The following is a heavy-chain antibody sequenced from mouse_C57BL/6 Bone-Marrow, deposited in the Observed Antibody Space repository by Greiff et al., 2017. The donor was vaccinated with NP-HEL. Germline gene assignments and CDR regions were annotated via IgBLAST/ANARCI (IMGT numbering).Heavy chain of an antibody. V-gene: IGHV5-12*01. CDR1: GFTFSDYY. J-gene: IGHJ4*01. CDR3: ASYDYYAMDY. CDR2: ISNGGGST. Sequence: EVKVVESGGGLVQPGGSLKLSCAASGFTFSDYYMYWVRQTPEKRLEWVAYISNGGGSTYYTDTVKGRFTISRDNAKKTLYLQMSRLKSEDTAMYYCASYDYYAMDYWGQGTSVTVSS.